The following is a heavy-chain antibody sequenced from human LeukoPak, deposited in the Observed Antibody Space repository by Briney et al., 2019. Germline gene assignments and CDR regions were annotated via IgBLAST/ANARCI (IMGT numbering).Heavy chain of an antibody. CDR3: ARGRYCGGDCYPDGFDI. CDR1: GGXITTYF. V-gene: IGHV4-59*01. Sequence: SETLSLTCTVSGGXITTYFCSWIRQAPGKGLEWIGIINYSGSTNSNPALKSRLTMSIDTSRNHFSLKLSSVTAADTAVYYCARGRYCGGDCYPDGFDIWGQGTMVTVSS. J-gene: IGHJ3*02. D-gene: IGHD2-21*02. CDR2: INYSGST.